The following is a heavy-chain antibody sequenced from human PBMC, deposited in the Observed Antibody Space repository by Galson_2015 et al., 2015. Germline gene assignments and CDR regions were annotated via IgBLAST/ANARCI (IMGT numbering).Heavy chain of an antibody. D-gene: IGHD3-10*01. Sequence: SLRLSCAASGFPFDTWAMSWVRQPPGKGLEWVSSMTSSLNTFYADSVKGRFTISRHNSKNALYLQMNSLRPEDTAVYQCLGGRVYWGQGILVTVSS. J-gene: IGHJ4*02. CDR2: MTSSLNT. CDR3: LGGRVY. V-gene: IGHV3-23*01. CDR1: GFPFDTWA.